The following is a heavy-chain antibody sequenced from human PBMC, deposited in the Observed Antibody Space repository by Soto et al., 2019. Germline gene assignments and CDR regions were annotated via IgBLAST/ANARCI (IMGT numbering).Heavy chain of an antibody. J-gene: IGHJ4*02. CDR3: ARGRYGDY. D-gene: IGHD1-1*01. CDR2: ISAHNGNT. CDR1: GYDFTTYG. V-gene: IGHV1-18*01. Sequence: QVHLVQSGAEVKKPGASVKVSCKGSGYDFTTYGITWVRQAPGQGLEWMAWISAHNGNTDYAQKLQGRDTVTRDTSTSTAYMELRSLRSDXTAXXXXARGRYGDYWGQGALVTVSS.